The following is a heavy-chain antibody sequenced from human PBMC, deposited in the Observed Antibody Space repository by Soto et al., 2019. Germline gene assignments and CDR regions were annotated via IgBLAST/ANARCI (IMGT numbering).Heavy chain of an antibody. Sequence: RASVKVSCKASGYTFTSYGISWVRQAPGQGLEWMGWISAYNGNTNYAQKLQGRVTMTTDTSTSTAYVELRSLRSDDTAVYYCARDGRGPTVTGFFDYWGQGTLVTVSS. CDR1: GYTFTSYG. J-gene: IGHJ4*02. D-gene: IGHD4-4*01. CDR3: ARDGRGPTVTGFFDY. CDR2: ISAYNGNT. V-gene: IGHV1-18*01.